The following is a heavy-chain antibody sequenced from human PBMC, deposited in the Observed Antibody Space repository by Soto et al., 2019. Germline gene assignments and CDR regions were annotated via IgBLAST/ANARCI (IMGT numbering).Heavy chain of an antibody. Sequence: QVQLVQSGAEVKKPGASVKVSCKASGYTFTNYGISWVRQAPGQGLEWMGWISAYNGNTNYAQKFQGRVIMTTDTTTTTAYEQLRSLRPDGAAVYYCGRVGGSILLVTAAGPHWFQPWGQGTLVTVS. V-gene: IGHV1-18*01. CDR1: GYTFTNYG. D-gene: IGHD2-2*01. J-gene: IGHJ5*02. CDR2: ISAYNGNT. CDR3: GRVGGSILLVTAAGPHWFQP.